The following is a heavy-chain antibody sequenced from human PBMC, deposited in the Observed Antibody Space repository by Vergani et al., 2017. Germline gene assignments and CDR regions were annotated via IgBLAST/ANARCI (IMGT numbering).Heavy chain of an antibody. Sequence: QVHLVESGGGVVQSGGSLRLSCVASGFTFSDFGMHWVRQTPGGGLECVAFLRSDENHQYYGDSVKGRFTISRDNSKNTVYLQMTGLRVEDTAVYYCVKDDPSLDHWGQGTLVTVSS. J-gene: IGHJ4*02. CDR3: VKDDPSLDH. CDR2: LRSDENHQ. V-gene: IGHV3-30*02. CDR1: GFTFSDFG.